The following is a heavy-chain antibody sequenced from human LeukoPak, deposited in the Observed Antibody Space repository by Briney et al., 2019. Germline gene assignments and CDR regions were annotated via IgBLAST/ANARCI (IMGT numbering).Heavy chain of an antibody. Sequence: GGSLRLSCAASGFAFNNYVMTWVRQAPGKGLDWFSAISGSGDSTYYADSVKGRFTISRDSSKSTMYLQMNSLRAEDTALYYCAKDMYPYDSSGYYGYWGQGTLVTVSS. CDR3: AKDMYPYDSSGYYGY. CDR1: GFAFNNYV. V-gene: IGHV3-23*01. CDR2: ISGSGDST. J-gene: IGHJ4*02. D-gene: IGHD3-22*01.